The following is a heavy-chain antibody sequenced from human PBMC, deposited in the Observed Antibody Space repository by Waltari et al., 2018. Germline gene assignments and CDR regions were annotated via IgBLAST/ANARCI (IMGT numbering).Heavy chain of an antibody. D-gene: IGHD3-22*01. CDR1: GFTFSSYA. J-gene: IGHJ2*01. Sequence: EVQLLESGGGLVQPGGSLRLSCAASGFTFSSYAMSWVRQAPGKGLEWVSAISGSGGSTYYADSVKGRFTISRDNSKNTLYLQMNSLRAEDTAVYYCAKKGVTEGYMIVVVITTNWYFDLWGRGTLVTVSS. CDR2: ISGSGGST. CDR3: AKKGVTEGYMIVVVITTNWYFDL. V-gene: IGHV3-23*01.